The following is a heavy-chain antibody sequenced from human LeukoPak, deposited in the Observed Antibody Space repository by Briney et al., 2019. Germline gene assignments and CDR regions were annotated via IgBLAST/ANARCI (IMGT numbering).Heavy chain of an antibody. Sequence: LPGGSLRLSCAASGFTFSTYEMNWVRQAPGKGLEWVSYISNSGNTKHYADSVKGRFTISRDNAKNSLYLQINSLTAEDTAVYDCARSTYFDYWGQGTLVAVSS. CDR1: GFTFSTYE. CDR2: ISNSGNTK. V-gene: IGHV3-48*03. J-gene: IGHJ4*02. CDR3: ARSTYFDY.